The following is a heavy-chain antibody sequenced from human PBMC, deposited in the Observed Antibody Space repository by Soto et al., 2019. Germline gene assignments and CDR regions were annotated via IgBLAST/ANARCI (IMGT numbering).Heavy chain of an antibody. Sequence: TLSLTCTVSGGSISNGDYYCSWIRQPPGKGLEWIGYIYYSGSTYYNPSLKSRVTISVDTSKNQFSLKLSSVTAADTAVYYCARGQYDSSGYYFDYWGQGTLVTVSS. J-gene: IGHJ4*02. D-gene: IGHD3-22*01. V-gene: IGHV4-30-4*01. CDR3: ARGQYDSSGYYFDY. CDR2: IYYSGST. CDR1: GGSISNGDYY.